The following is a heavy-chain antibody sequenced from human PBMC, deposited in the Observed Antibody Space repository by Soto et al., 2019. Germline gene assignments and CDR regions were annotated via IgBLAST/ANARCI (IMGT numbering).Heavy chain of an antibody. CDR1: GFTFSSYA. CDR3: AKDRWVTWELLSSYGPCYFDY. CDR2: ISGSGGST. J-gene: IGHJ4*02. V-gene: IGHV3-23*01. D-gene: IGHD1-26*01. Sequence: GGSLRLSCAASGFTFSSYAMSWVRQAPGKGLEWVSAISGSGGSTYYADSVKGRFTISRDNSKNTLYLQMNSLRAEDTAVYYCAKDRWVTWELLSSYGPCYFDYWGQGTLVTVSS.